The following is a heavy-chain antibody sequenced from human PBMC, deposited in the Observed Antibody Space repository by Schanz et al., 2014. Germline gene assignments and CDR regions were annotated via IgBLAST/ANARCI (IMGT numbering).Heavy chain of an antibody. Sequence: DVQLVESGGGLVQSGGSLRLSCAASGFNFGDYYMTWVRQAPGKGLESVAKINPDGSGKYYVVSVEGRFTISRDNAKKSLDLHMNSLTAADTAVYYCVVGDVGAHSYFYYGMEVWGQGTTVTVSS. CDR2: INPDGSGK. V-gene: IGHV3-7*01. CDR3: VVGDVGAHSYFYYGMEV. D-gene: IGHD3-16*01. CDR1: GFNFGDYY. J-gene: IGHJ6*02.